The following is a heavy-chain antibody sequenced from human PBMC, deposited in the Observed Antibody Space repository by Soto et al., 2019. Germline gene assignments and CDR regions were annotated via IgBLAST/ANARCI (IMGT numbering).Heavy chain of an antibody. V-gene: IGHV4-34*01. J-gene: IGHJ6*02. D-gene: IGHD6-13*01. CDR2: INHSGRT. CDR1: WGYFVDYY. CDR3: AREKNWRYRSSWYSLNYYYYGVDV. Sequence: SVTLSVTCAVGWGYFVDYYGSWILQPPGKGLEWIGEINHSGRTNYNPSLKSRVTISVDTSKNQCSLKLSSVTDADTAVYYCAREKNWRYRSSWYSLNYYYYGVDVSDQGTPV.